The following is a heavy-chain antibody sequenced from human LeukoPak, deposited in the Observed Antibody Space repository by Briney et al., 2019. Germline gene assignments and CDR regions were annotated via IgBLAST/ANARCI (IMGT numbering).Heavy chain of an antibody. CDR3: AKDSYQGDWGLDAFDV. Sequence: GGPLRLSCAASGFTFSSYSMSWVRQAPEKGLEWVSFISSSSNTKYNADSVKGRFTISRDNAKNSLNLQMNSLRAEDTAVYYCAKDSYQGDWGLDAFDVWGQGTMVTVSS. CDR1: GFTFSSYS. CDR2: ISSSSNTK. D-gene: IGHD2-21*02. J-gene: IGHJ3*01. V-gene: IGHV3-48*01.